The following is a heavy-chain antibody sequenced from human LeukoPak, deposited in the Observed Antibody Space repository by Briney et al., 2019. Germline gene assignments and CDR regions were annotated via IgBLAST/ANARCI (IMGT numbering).Heavy chain of an antibody. J-gene: IGHJ4*02. CDR1: GFTVSSNS. CDR2: IYSGGNT. D-gene: IGHD2-15*01. V-gene: IGHV3-53*01. CDR3: ARRAGEYSHPYDY. Sequence: GGSLRLSCTVSGFTVSSNSWSWVRQAPGKGLEWVSFIYSGGNTHYSDSVKGRFTISRDNSKNTLYLQMNSLRAEETAIYYCARRAGEYSHPYDYWGQGTLVTVSS.